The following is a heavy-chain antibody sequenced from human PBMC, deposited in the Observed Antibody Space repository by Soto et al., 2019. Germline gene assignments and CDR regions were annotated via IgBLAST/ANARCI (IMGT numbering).Heavy chain of an antibody. CDR3: ARDPRPPSGWLGFWEYGMDV. CDR2: VNPDNGGT. J-gene: IGHJ6*02. D-gene: IGHD3-3*01. CDR1: GYTFTGNY. V-gene: IGHV1-2*02. Sequence: GASVKVSCKASGYTFTGNYIHWVRQAPGQGLELMGWVNPDNGGTTSAQKFQGRVTMTRDTSVTTAYMELSRLTSDDTAVYYCARDPRPPSGWLGFWEYGMDVWGQGTTVTVS.